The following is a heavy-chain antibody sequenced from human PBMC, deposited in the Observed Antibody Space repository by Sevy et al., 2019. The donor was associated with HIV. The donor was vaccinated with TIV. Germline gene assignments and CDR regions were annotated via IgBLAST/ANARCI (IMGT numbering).Heavy chain of an antibody. D-gene: IGHD2-2*01. CDR1: GGSISSYY. J-gene: IGHJ6*02. Sequence: SETLSLTCTVSGGSISSYYWIWIRQPPGKGLEWIGYLDYSGSTNYNPSLKGRVSISVDTSKNPISLKMTSVTAADTAVYYCAGAGGSTDWGMDVWGQGTTVTVSS. CDR2: LDYSGST. CDR3: AGAGGSTDWGMDV. V-gene: IGHV4-59*13.